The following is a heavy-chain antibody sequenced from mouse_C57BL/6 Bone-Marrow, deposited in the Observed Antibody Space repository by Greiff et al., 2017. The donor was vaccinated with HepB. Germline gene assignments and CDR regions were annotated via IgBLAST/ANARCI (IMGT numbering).Heavy chain of an antibody. D-gene: IGHD1-1*01. CDR2: IYPGDGDT. J-gene: IGHJ1*03. Sequence: VQLQQSGAELVKPGASVKISCKASGYAFSSYWMNWVKQRPGKGLEWIGQIYPGDGDTNYNGKFKGKATLTADKSSSTAYMQLSSLTSEDSAVYFCARERRSRYWYVDVWGTGTTVTVSS. V-gene: IGHV1-80*01. CDR3: ARERRSRYWYVDV. CDR1: GYAFSSYW.